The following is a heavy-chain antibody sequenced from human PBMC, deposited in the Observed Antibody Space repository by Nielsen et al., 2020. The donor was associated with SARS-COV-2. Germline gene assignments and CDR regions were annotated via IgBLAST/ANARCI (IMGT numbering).Heavy chain of an antibody. J-gene: IGHJ4*02. Sequence: GGSLRLSCAASGFSVSSHDMNWVRQAPGKGLQWVSLIYSDGSTKYADSVKGRFTISRDNSRNTVYLQMNSLRPEDTAVYYCARVDGDYDHLDYWGQGTLVTVSS. D-gene: IGHD4-17*01. CDR1: GFSVSSHD. V-gene: IGHV3-53*01. CDR3: ARVDGDYDHLDY. CDR2: IYSDGST.